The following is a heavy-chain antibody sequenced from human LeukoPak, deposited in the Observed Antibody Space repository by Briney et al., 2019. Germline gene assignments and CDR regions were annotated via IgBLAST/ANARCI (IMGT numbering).Heavy chain of an antibody. CDR3: AILMITFGGVIAAPQDY. V-gene: IGHV5-51*01. Sequence: GESLKISCKGSGYSFTSYWIGWVRQMPGKGLEWMGIIYPGDSDTRYSPSFQGQVTISADKSISTAYLQWSSLKASDTAMYYCAILMITFGGVIAAPQDYWGQGTLVTVSS. CDR2: IYPGDSDT. CDR1: GYSFTSYW. D-gene: IGHD3-16*02. J-gene: IGHJ4*02.